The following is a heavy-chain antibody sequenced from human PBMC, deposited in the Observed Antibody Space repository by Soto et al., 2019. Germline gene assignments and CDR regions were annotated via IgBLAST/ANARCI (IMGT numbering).Heavy chain of an antibody. J-gene: IGHJ4*02. D-gene: IGHD5-12*01. V-gene: IGHV3-48*03. CDR1: GFTFSTYE. CDR3: ARDWEGGDYDYSLEQ. CDR2: ISSSGTTM. Sequence: QLVESGGGLVQPGESLRLSCAASGFTFSTYEMNWVRQAPGRGLAWVSYISSSGTTMYYADSVKGRFTISRDNAKNSLFLQMNSLRADDTAVYYCARDWEGGDYDYSLEQWGQGPLVTVAS.